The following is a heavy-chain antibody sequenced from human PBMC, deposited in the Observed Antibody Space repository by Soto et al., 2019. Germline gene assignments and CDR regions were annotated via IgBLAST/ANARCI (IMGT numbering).Heavy chain of an antibody. Sequence: EVQLVESGGGLVQPGGSLRLSCAASGFTFSSYWMHWVRQAPGKGLVWVSRINSDGSRTSYADSVKGRFTISRDNAKNTLYLQMNRRRAEDTAVYYCAVAVAGPTAIGYWGQGTLVTVSS. CDR3: AVAVAGPTAIGY. CDR1: GFTFSSYW. CDR2: INSDGSRT. D-gene: IGHD6-19*01. J-gene: IGHJ4*02. V-gene: IGHV3-74*01.